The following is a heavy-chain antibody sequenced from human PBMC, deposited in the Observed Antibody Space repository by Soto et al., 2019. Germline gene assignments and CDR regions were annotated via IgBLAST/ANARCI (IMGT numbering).Heavy chain of an antibody. D-gene: IGHD4-4*01. CDR2: INPSGGST. CDR3: ARGGYSNYGGSNCYYDYYGTDV. CDR1: GYTFTSYY. J-gene: IGHJ6*02. Sequence: ASVKVSCKASGYTFTSYYIPWVRQAPVQGLEWMGIINPSGGSTSYAQKFQGRVTMTRDTSTSTVYMELSSLRSEDTAGYYCARGGYSNYGGSNCYYDYYGTDVWGQGTTVTVSS. V-gene: IGHV1-46*01.